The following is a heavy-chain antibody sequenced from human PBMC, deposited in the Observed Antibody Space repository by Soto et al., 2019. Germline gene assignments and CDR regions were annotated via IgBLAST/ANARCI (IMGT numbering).Heavy chain of an antibody. Sequence: EVQLVESGGGLVKPGGSLRLSCAASGFTFRSYSMNWVRQAPGKGLEWVSSISSSSSYIYYADSVKGRFTISRDNAKNSLYLQMISLRAEDTAVNYCARDSYGGGDFDYWGQGTLVTVSS. D-gene: IGHD3-16*01. J-gene: IGHJ4*02. CDR1: GFTFRSYS. CDR3: ARDSYGGGDFDY. V-gene: IGHV3-21*01. CDR2: ISSSSSYI.